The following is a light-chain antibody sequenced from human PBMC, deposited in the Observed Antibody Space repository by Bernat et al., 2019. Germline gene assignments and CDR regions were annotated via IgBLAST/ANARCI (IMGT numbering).Light chain of an antibody. V-gene: IGLV2-11*01. CDR3: CSYAGSYTHYV. CDR2: DVT. J-gene: IGLJ1*01. CDR1: SSDVGGYNY. Sequence: QSALTQPRSASGSPGQSVTISCTGTSSDVGGYNYVSWYQHHPSKAPKLMIYDVTKRPSGVPDRFSGSKSGNTASLTISGLQAEHEADYYCCSYAGSYTHYVFGSGSTLTVL.